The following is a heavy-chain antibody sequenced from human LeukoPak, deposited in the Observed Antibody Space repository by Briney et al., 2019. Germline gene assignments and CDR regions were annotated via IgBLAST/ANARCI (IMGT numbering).Heavy chain of an antibody. J-gene: IGHJ4*02. Sequence: GASVNVSCKASGYTFTDYYTHWVRQAPGQGLEWMGWINPNSGGTNYAQKFQGRVTMTRDTSISTAHMELSRLRSDDTAVYYCARDLSGRCEFDYWGQGTLVTVSS. D-gene: IGHD1-26*01. V-gene: IGHV1-2*02. CDR2: INPNSGGT. CDR1: GYTFTDYY. CDR3: ARDLSGRCEFDY.